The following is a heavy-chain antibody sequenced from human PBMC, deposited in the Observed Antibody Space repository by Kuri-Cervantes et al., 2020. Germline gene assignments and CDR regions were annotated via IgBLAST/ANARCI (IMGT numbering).Heavy chain of an antibody. CDR1: GGSISSSSYY. D-gene: IGHD3-10*01. J-gene: IGHJ6*02. CDR2: IYYSGST. V-gene: IGHV4-39*07. CDR3: ARGPSKGWGSYYNPYYYYGMDV. Sequence: SETLSLTCTVSGGSISSSSYYWGWIRQPPGKGLEWIGSIYYSGSTYYNPSLKSRVTISVDTSKNQFSLKLSSVTAADTAVYYCARGPSKGWGSYYNPYYYYGMDVWGQGTTVTVSS.